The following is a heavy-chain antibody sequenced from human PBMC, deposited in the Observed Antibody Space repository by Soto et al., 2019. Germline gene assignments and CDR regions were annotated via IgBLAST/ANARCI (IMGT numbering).Heavy chain of an antibody. V-gene: IGHV1-24*01. J-gene: IGHJ6*02. D-gene: IGHD3-22*01. Sequence: ASVKVSCKVSGYTLTELSIHWVRQAPGKGLEWMGGFDPDGGETIYTQNFQGRVTMTEDTSTDTAYMELSSLRSEDTAVYYCVATMIVVVPTAGMDVWGQGTTVTVSS. CDR3: VATMIVVVPTAGMDV. CDR1: GYTLTELS. CDR2: FDPDGGET.